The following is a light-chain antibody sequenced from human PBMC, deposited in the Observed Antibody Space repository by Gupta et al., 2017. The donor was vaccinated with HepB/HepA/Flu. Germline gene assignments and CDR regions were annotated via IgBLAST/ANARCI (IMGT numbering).Light chain of an antibody. CDR1: KLGDEY. CDR2: KDK. CDR3: HAWDSDTMV. Sequence: SYELTQPPAVSVSLGQTANSTCSGHKLGDEYGCGDQQKPGPSLVLVIYKDKKRTAGIPERFSGSNAGNTATLTIGGTQAMDEADYDCHAWDSDTMVFGGGTKLSVL. J-gene: IGLJ2*01. V-gene: IGLV3-1*01.